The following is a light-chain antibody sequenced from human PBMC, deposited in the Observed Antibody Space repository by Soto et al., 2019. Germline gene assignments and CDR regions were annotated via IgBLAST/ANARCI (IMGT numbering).Light chain of an antibody. CDR2: DAS. Sequence: EIVLTQSPGTLSLSPGERATLSCRASQSLTKDYLAWYQQKPGQSPRLLMDDASYRATGIPDRFSGSGSGTEFTLTISGLEPEDSAVYYCQQCETSPLTFGEGTKVEIK. CDR1: QSLTKDY. V-gene: IGKV3-20*01. J-gene: IGKJ1*01. CDR3: QQCETSPLT.